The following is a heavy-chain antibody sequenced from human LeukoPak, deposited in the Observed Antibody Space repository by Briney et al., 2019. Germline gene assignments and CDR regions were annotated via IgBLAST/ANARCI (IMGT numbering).Heavy chain of an antibody. V-gene: IGHV4-34*01. Sequence: SETLSLTCAVYGGSFSGYYWSWIRQPPGKGLEWIGEINHSGSTNYNPSLKSRVTISVDTSKNQFSLKLSSVTAADTAVYYCARAKRDYYGSGSYYNGYFQHWGQGTLVTVSS. CDR1: GGSFSGYY. D-gene: IGHD3-10*01. J-gene: IGHJ1*01. CDR3: ARAKRDYYGSGSYYNGYFQH. CDR2: INHSGST.